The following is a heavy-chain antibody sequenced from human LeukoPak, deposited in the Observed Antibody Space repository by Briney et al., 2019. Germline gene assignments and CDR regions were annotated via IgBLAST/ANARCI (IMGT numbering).Heavy chain of an antibody. D-gene: IGHD3-22*01. J-gene: IGHJ4*02. CDR3: ARDRYYDSSGYTLPDY. CDR1: GFTFSSYW. V-gene: IGHV3-66*01. Sequence: GGSLRLSCAASGFTFSSYWMSWVRQAPGKGLEWVSVIYSGGSTFYADSVKGRFTISRDNSKNTLYLQMNSLRAEDTAAYYCARDRYYDSSGYTLPDYWGQGTLVTVSS. CDR2: IYSGGST.